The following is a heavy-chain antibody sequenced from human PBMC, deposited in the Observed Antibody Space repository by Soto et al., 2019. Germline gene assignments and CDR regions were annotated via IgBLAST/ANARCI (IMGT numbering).Heavy chain of an antibody. D-gene: IGHD3-10*01. CDR2: IWYDGSNK. CDR1: GFTFSSYG. CDR3: AREKNYYGSFAFDI. J-gene: IGHJ3*02. Sequence: PGGSLRLSCAASGFTFSSYGMHWVRQAPGKGLEWVAVIWYDGSNKYYADSVKGRFTISRDNSKNTLYLQMNSLRAEDTAVYYCAREKNYYGSFAFDIWGQGTMVTVSS. V-gene: IGHV3-33*01.